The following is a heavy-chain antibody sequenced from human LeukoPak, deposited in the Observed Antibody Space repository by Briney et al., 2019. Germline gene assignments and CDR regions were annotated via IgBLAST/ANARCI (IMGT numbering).Heavy chain of an antibody. CDR1: GGSFSGYY. CDR3: ARGVYSYYYYGMDV. V-gene: IGHV4-34*01. CDR2: INHSGST. Sequence: SETLSLTCAVYGGSFSGYYWSWIRQPPGKGLEWIGEINHSGSTNYNPSLKSRVTISVDTSENQFSLKLSSVTAADTAVYYCARGVYSYYYYGMDVWGQGTTVTVSS. J-gene: IGHJ6*02. D-gene: IGHD4-11*01.